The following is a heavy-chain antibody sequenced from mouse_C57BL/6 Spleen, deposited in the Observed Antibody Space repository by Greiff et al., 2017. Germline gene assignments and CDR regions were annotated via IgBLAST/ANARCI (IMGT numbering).Heavy chain of an antibody. D-gene: IGHD2-1*01. Sequence: EVKLQQSGPELVKPGASVKMSCKASGYTFTDYNMHWVKQSHGKSLEWIGYINPNNGGTGYNQKFKGKATLTVNKSSSTAYMELRSLTSEDSAVYYCARGVTGYYYAMDYWGQGTSVTVSA. CDR3: ARGVTGYYYAMDY. V-gene: IGHV1-22*01. CDR2: INPNNGGT. J-gene: IGHJ4*01. CDR1: GYTFTDYN.